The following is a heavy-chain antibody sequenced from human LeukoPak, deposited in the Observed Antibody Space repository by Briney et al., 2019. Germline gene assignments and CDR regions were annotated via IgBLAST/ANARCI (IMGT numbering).Heavy chain of an antibody. Sequence: PGRSLRLSCAASGFTFSSYAIHWVRQAPGKGLEWVAVIAIDGINKYYADSVKGRVTLSRDNSKNTVYLQMSSLRVADTGVYYCGRGFSNWSLDYWGQGTLITVSS. V-gene: IGHV3-30-3*01. CDR2: IAIDGINK. CDR1: GFTFSSYA. J-gene: IGHJ4*02. D-gene: IGHD6-13*01. CDR3: GRGFSNWSLDY.